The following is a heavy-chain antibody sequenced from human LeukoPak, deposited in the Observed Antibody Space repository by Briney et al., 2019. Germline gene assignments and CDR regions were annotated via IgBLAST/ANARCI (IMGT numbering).Heavy chain of an antibody. CDR1: GFTFGDYA. V-gene: IGHV3-49*03. Sequence: GGSLRLSCTASGFTFGDYAMSWFRQAPGKGLEWVGFIRSKAYGGTTEYAASVKGRFTISRDDSKSIAYLQMNSLKTEDTAVYYCARAGYDYVWGSLNWFDPWGQGTLVTVSS. D-gene: IGHD3-16*01. J-gene: IGHJ5*02. CDR3: ARAGYDYVWGSLNWFDP. CDR2: IRSKAYGGTT.